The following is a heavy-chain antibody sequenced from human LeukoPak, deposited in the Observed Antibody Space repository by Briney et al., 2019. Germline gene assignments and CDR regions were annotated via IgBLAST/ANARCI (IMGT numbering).Heavy chain of an antibody. Sequence: VASVKVSCKASGYSFTSYDINWVRQATGQGLEWMGWMNPNSGYTGYAQRSQGRITMTRNTSISTVYMELSSLRFEGTAIYYCARMTYDGSGPNPNWFDHWGQGTLLTVSS. V-gene: IGHV1-8*01. J-gene: IGHJ5*02. CDR2: MNPNSGYT. CDR3: ARMTYDGSGPNPNWFDH. D-gene: IGHD3-22*01. CDR1: GYSFTSYD.